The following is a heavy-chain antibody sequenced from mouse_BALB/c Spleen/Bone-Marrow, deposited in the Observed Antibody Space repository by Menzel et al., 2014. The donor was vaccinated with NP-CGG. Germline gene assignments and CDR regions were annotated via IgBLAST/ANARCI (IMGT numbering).Heavy chain of an antibody. CDR2: ISSGGDNT. CDR3: ARHALYYCPSDY. Sequence: EVMLVESGGGLVKPGGSLKLSCAASGFAFSSYDMSWVRQTPEKRLEWVAFISSGGDNTYYPDTVKGRFTISRDNAKNDQYLQMSSLKSEDTAKYYSARHALYYCPSDYWGQGTTLTVSS. V-gene: IGHV5-12-1*01. D-gene: IGHD1-1*01. J-gene: IGHJ2*01. CDR1: GFAFSSYD.